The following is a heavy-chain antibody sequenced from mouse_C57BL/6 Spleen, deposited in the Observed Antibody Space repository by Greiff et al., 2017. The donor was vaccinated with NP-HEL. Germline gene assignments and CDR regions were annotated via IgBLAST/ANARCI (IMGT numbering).Heavy chain of an antibody. CDR2: INPNNGGT. CDR3: ARGYSNPDDMDY. Sequence: EVQLQQSGPELVKPGASVKISCKASGYTFTDYYMNWVKQSHGKSLEWIGDINPNNGGTSYNQKFKGKATLTVDKSSSTAYMELRSLTSEDSAVYYCARGYSNPDDMDYWGQGTSVTVSS. CDR1: GYTFTDYY. J-gene: IGHJ4*01. D-gene: IGHD2-5*01. V-gene: IGHV1-26*01.